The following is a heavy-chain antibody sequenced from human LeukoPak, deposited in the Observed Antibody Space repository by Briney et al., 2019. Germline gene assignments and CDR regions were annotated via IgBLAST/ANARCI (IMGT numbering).Heavy chain of an antibody. Sequence: GRSLRLSCAASGFTFSSYGMHWVRQAPGKGLEWVAVISYDGSNKYYADSVKGRFTISRDNSKNTLYLQMNSLRAEDTAVYYCAKDRDSSSWYEAYFQHWGQGTLVTVSS. CDR1: GFTFSSYG. CDR3: AKDRDSSSWYEAYFQH. D-gene: IGHD6-13*01. V-gene: IGHV3-30*18. J-gene: IGHJ1*01. CDR2: ISYDGSNK.